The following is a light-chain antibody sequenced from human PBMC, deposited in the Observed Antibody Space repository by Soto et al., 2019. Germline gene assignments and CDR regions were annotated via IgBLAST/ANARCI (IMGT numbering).Light chain of an antibody. CDR3: QQYNNWPPVT. Sequence: EIVMPQSPATLSVSPGARATRSCMASQSVSSYLAWYQQKPGQAPRLLIYGASTRATGIPARFSGSGSGTEFTLTISSLQSEDFAVYYCQQYNNWPPVTFGQGTKLEIK. CDR1: QSVSSY. V-gene: IGKV3-15*01. J-gene: IGKJ2*01. CDR2: GAS.